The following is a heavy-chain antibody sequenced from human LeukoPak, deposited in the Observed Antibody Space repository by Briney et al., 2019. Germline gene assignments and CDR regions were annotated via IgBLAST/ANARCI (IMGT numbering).Heavy chain of an antibody. D-gene: IGHD3-22*01. Sequence: QPAGSLSLSCAASGFTFNDYAMYWVRHAPAKGLEWGSGVSWNSGSIGYADSVKGRFTISTDNSKNTLYLQMNSLRAEDTAVYYCASTLPQDQDSSGYYFGYWGQGTLVTVSS. CDR1: GFTFNDYA. J-gene: IGHJ4*02. CDR2: VSWNSGSI. V-gene: IGHV3-9*01. CDR3: ASTLPQDQDSSGYYFGY.